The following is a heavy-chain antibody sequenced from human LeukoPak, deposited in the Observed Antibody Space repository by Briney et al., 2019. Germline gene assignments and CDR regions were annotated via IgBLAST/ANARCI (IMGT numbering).Heavy chain of an antibody. CDR1: GFSVSSNY. CDR3: ARSKLPDGYNLYYFDY. V-gene: IGHV3-53*01. J-gene: IGHJ4*02. D-gene: IGHD5-24*01. CDR2: IYSGGST. Sequence: GGSLRLSCAASGFSVSSNYMSWVRQAPGKGLEWVSVIYSGGSTYYADSVKGRFTISRDNSKNTLYLQMNSLRAEDTAVYYCARSKLPDGYNLYYFDYWGQGTLVTASS.